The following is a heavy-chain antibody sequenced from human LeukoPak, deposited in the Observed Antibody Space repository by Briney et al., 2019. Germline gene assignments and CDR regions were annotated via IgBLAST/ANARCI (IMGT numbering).Heavy chain of an antibody. J-gene: IGHJ4*02. CDR3: ARHREGYCSGWADY. CDR1: GGSISSSSYY. V-gene: IGHV4-39*01. Sequence: SETLSLTCTVSGGSISSSSYYWGWIRQPPGKGLEWIGSIYYSGSTYYNPSLKSRVTISVDTSKNQFSLKLSSVTAADTAVYYCARHREGYCSGWADYWGQGTLVTVSS. CDR2: IYYSGST. D-gene: IGHD6-19*01.